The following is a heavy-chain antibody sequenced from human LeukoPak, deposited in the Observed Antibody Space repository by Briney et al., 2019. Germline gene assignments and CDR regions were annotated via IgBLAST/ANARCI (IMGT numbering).Heavy chain of an antibody. Sequence: PGGSLRLSCAASGFTFSDYYMSWIRQAPGKGLERVSYISSSGSTIYYADSVKGRFTISRDNAKNSLYLQMNSLRAEDTAVYYCASIPGYTDYYYGMDVWGQGTTVTVSS. V-gene: IGHV3-11*04. CDR2: ISSSGSTI. CDR3: ASIPGYTDYYYGMDV. D-gene: IGHD6-13*01. CDR1: GFTFSDYY. J-gene: IGHJ6*02.